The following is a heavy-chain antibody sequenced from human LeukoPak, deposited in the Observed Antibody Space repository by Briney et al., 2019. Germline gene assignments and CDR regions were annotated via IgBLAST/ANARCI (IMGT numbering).Heavy chain of an antibody. D-gene: IGHD2-2*01. J-gene: IGHJ5*02. CDR3: ARGFSYQLLPRGRNWFDP. Sequence: ASVKVSCMTSGYTFTSYGISWVRQAPGQGLEWMGWISAYNGNTNYAQKLQGRVTMTTDTSTGTAYMELRSLRSDDTAVYYCARGFSYQLLPRGRNWFDPWGQGTLVTVSS. V-gene: IGHV1-18*01. CDR2: ISAYNGNT. CDR1: GYTFTSYG.